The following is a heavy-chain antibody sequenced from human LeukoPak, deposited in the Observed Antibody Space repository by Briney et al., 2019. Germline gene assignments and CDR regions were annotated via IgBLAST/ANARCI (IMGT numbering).Heavy chain of an antibody. J-gene: IGHJ6*02. CDR1: GFTFSSYA. D-gene: IGHD3-10*01. V-gene: IGHV3-30*18. CDR2: ISYDGSNK. Sequence: GGSLRLSCAASGFTFSSYAMSWVRQAPGKGLEWVAVISYDGSNKYYADSVKGRFTISRDNSKNTLYLQMNSLRAEDTAVYYCAKVLSSGSPYYYGMDVWGQGTTVTVSS. CDR3: AKVLSSGSPYYYGMDV.